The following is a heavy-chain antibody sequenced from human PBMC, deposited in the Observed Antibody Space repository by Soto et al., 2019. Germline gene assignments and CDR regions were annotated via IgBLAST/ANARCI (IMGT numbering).Heavy chain of an antibody. CDR2: ISAYNGNT. J-gene: IGHJ6*02. D-gene: IGHD2-2*02. V-gene: IGHV1-18*01. Sequence: ASVKVSCKASGYTFTSYGISWVRQAPGQGLEWMGWISAYNGNTNYAQKLQGGVTMTTDTSTSTAYMELRSLRSDDTAVYYCARYLEVKKVVVVVPAAIPGYYYYGMDVWGQGTTVTVSS. CDR3: ARYLEVKKVVVVVPAAIPGYYYYGMDV. CDR1: GYTFTSYG.